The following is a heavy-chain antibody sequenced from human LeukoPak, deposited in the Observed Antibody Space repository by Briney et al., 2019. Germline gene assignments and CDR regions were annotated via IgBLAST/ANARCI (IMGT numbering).Heavy chain of an antibody. CDR1: GLTFSSHW. J-gene: IGHJ4*02. Sequence: GGSLRLSCAASGLTFSSHWMHWVRQAPGKGLEWVSAIGGSGGSTYYADSVKGRFTISRDNSKNTLYLQMNSLRAEDTAVYYCAKAIPNYYDSSFYFDYWGQGTLVTVSS. CDR3: AKAIPNYYDSSFYFDY. V-gene: IGHV3-23*01. CDR2: IGGSGGST. D-gene: IGHD3-22*01.